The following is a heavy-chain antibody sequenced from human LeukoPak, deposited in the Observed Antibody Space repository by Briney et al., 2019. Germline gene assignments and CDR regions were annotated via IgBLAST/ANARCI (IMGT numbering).Heavy chain of an antibody. CDR1: GGTFSSYA. J-gene: IGHJ5*02. V-gene: IGHV1-69*06. Sequence: ASVKVSCKASGGTFSSYAISWVRQAPGQGLEWMGGIIPIFGTANYAQKFQGRVTITADKSTSTAYMELSSLRSEDTAVYYCARSPGYSGYDHNWFDPWDQGTLVTVSS. D-gene: IGHD5-12*01. CDR3: ARSPGYSGYDHNWFDP. CDR2: IIPIFGTA.